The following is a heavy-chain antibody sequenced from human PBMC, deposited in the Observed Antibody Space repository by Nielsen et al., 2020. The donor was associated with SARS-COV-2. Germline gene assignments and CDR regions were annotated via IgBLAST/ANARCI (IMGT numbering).Heavy chain of an antibody. CDR1: GYTFTDYF. Sequence: ASVKVSCKASGYTFTDYFIHWMRQVPGQGLEWMGRINPTTGDALYSQMLQGRVTLTRDTSIATVFMEWKWLRFDDTAVYFCATGFDYWGQGTQITVS. CDR3: ATGFDY. V-gene: IGHV1-2*06. J-gene: IGHJ4*02. CDR2: INPTTGDA.